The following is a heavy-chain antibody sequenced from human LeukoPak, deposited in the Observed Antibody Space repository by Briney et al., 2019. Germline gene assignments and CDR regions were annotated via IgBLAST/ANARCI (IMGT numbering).Heavy chain of an antibody. Sequence: GASVKFSCKASGDTSSRFAISWGRQAPGQGLEWMGGFGSSIETGNYAQKFQGRVTITADKSTDTAFMELSSLRSEDSAVYYCARGAFVVSYYYMDVWGNGTTVIVTS. J-gene: IGHJ6*03. D-gene: IGHD2-15*01. CDR3: ARGAFVVSYYYMDV. CDR2: FGSSIETG. V-gene: IGHV1-69*06. CDR1: GDTSSRFA.